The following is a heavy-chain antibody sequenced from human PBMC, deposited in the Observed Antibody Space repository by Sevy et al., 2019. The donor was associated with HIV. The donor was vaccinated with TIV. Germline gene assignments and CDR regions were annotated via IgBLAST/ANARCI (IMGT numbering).Heavy chain of an antibody. CDR2: VSGSGAGT. CDR3: AKALYYYDSSAYFSHFDS. CDR1: GFTFSSYS. Sequence: GGSLRLSCAASGFTFSSYSMNWVRQAPGKGLEWVASVSGSGAGTNYADSVRGRFTISRDNSKDTLYLQMTSLRAEDTAVYYCAKALYYYDSSAYFSHFDSWGQGTPVTVSS. J-gene: IGHJ4*02. D-gene: IGHD3-22*01. V-gene: IGHV3-23*01.